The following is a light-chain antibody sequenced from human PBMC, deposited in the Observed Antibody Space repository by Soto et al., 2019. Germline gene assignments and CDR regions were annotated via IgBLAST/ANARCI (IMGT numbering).Light chain of an antibody. CDR2: GAS. CDR1: QSVGGS. J-gene: IGKJ1*01. CDR3: QQYSNWPSWT. Sequence: TQSPATLSLSPGERATLSCRASQSVGGSLAWFQQKPGQAPRLLIYGASTRATGIPASFSGSGSGTEFTLTISSLQYEDFAVYYCQQYSNWPSWTFGQGTKVDIK. V-gene: IGKV3-15*01.